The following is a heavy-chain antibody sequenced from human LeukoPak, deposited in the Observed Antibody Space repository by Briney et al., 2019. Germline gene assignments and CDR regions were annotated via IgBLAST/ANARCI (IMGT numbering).Heavy chain of an antibody. V-gene: IGHV3-21*01. D-gene: IGHD3-22*01. J-gene: IGHJ4*02. CDR2: ISSSSSYI. CDR3: AKTRAAYYDSSGYYHYDY. CDR1: GFTFSSYS. Sequence: GGSLRLSCAASGFTFSSYSMNWVRQAPGKGLEWVSSISSSSSYIYYADSVKGRFTISRENAKNSLYLQMNSLRAEDTAVYYCAKTRAAYYDSSGYYHYDYWGQGTLVTVSS.